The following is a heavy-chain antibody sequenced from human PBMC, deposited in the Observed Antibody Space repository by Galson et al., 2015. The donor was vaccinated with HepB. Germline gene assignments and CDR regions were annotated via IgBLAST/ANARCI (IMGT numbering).Heavy chain of an antibody. Sequence: SVKVSCKASGGTFSSYAISWVRQAPGQGLEWMGGIIPIFGTANYAQKFQGRVTITADKSTSTAYMELSSLRSEDTAVYYCARRLRWYSSSWYLDYWGQGTLVTVSS. CDR2: IIPIFGTA. CDR3: ARRLRWYSSSWYLDY. J-gene: IGHJ4*02. CDR1: GGTFSSYA. D-gene: IGHD6-13*01. V-gene: IGHV1-69*06.